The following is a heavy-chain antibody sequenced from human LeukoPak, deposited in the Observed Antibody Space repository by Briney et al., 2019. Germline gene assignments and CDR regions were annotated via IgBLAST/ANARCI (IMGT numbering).Heavy chain of an antibody. CDR1: GFSLSTNGVG. CDR2: IYWDDDK. V-gene: IGHV2-5*02. J-gene: IGHJ4*02. D-gene: IGHD6-13*01. Sequence: SGPTLVNPTQTLTLTCTFSGFSLSTNGVGVGWIRRPPGKALEWLALIYWDDDKRYNPSLKSRLTVTKDVSKSQVVLTLTNVDPVDTATYYCAHRLTGYNSNWYHGYFDYWGQGTLVTVSS. CDR3: AHRLTGYNSNWYHGYFDY.